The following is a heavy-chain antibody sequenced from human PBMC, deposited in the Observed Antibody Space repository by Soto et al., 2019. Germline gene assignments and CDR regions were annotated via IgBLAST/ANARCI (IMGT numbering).Heavy chain of an antibody. CDR2: IYYSGST. CDR1: GGSISSYY. J-gene: IGHJ3*02. CDR3: ARVGAARLICGFDI. Sequence: WETLSLTCTVSGGSISSYYWSWIRQPPGKGLEWIGYIYYSGSTNYNPSLKSRVTISVDTSKNQFSLKLSSVTAADTAVYYCARVGAARLICGFDIWGQGTMDTVSS. V-gene: IGHV4-59*01. D-gene: IGHD6-6*01.